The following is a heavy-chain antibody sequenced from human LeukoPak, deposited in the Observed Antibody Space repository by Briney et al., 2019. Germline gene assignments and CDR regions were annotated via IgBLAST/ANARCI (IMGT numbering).Heavy chain of an antibody. CDR2: ISYDGSNK. CDR3: ARTVVPAAILTGFDP. V-gene: IGHV3-30*19. Sequence: PGGSLRLSCAASGFTFSSYGMHWVRQAPGKGLEWVTVISYDGSNKYYTDSVKGRFTISRDNSKNTLYLQMNSLRAEDTAVYYCARTVVPAAILTGFDPWGQGTLVTVSS. CDR1: GFTFSSYG. D-gene: IGHD2-2*02. J-gene: IGHJ5*02.